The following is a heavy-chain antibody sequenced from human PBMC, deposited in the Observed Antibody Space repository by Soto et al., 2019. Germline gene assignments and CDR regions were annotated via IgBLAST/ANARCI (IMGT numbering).Heavy chain of an antibody. J-gene: IGHJ6*02. Sequence: PGGSLRLSCAASGFTFSDYYMSWIRQAPGKGLEWVSYISSSGSTIYYADSVKGRFTISRDNAKNSLYLQMNSLRAEDTAVYYCARDDMFEGSSSSGSGDGFNYYYYYGMDVWGQGTTVTVSS. CDR3: ARDDMFEGSSSSGSGDGFNYYYYYGMDV. D-gene: IGHD6-6*01. V-gene: IGHV3-11*01. CDR1: GFTFSDYY. CDR2: ISSSGSTI.